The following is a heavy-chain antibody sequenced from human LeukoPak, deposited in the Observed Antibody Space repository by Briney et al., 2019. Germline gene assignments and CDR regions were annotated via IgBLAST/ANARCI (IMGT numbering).Heavy chain of an antibody. V-gene: IGHV3-30-3*01. CDR3: ARVYVGFGELGSLDY. Sequence: GGSLRLSCAASGFTFSSYAMHWVRQAPGKGLEWVAVISYDGSNKYYADSVKGRFTISRDNSKNTLYLQMNSLRAEDTAVYYCARVYVGFGELGSLDYWGQGTLVTVSS. CDR2: ISYDGSNK. CDR1: GFTFSSYA. J-gene: IGHJ4*02. D-gene: IGHD3-10*01.